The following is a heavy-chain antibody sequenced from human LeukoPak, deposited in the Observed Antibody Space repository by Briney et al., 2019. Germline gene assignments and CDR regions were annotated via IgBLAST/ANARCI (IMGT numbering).Heavy chain of an antibody. CDR1: GFTVSSNY. D-gene: IGHD6-13*01. V-gene: IGHV3-66*01. Sequence: GGSLRLSCAASGFTVSSNYMSWVRQAPGRGLEWVSVIYSGGSTYYADSVKGRFTTSRDNSKNTLYLQMNSLRAEDTAVYYCARDTQPVSSWYGSASYYYYGMDVWGQGTTVTVSS. CDR2: IYSGGST. J-gene: IGHJ6*02. CDR3: ARDTQPVSSWYGSASYYYYGMDV.